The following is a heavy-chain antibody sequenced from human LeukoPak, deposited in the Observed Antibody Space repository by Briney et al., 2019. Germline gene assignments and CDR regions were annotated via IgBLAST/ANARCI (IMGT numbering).Heavy chain of an antibody. Sequence: SETLSLTCTVSGYSISSGYYWGWIRPPPGKGLEWIGCIYHSGSTYYNPSLKSRVTISVDTSKNQFSLKLSSVTAADTAVYYCARDSAEYGTFDYWGQGTLVTVSS. CDR2: IYHSGST. CDR1: GYSISSGYY. D-gene: IGHD2-2*01. J-gene: IGHJ4*02. CDR3: ARDSAEYGTFDY. V-gene: IGHV4-38-2*02.